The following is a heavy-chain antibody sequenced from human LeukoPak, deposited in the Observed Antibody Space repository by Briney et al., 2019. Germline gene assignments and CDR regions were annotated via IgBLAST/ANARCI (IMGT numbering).Heavy chain of an antibody. D-gene: IGHD3-10*01. V-gene: IGHV4-34*01. CDR3: ARSMVRGVIITWRKLYYFDY. Sequence: SETLSLTCTVSGGSISSYYWSWIRQPPGKGLEWVGEINHSGSTNYNPSLKSRVTISVDTSKNQFSLKLSSVTAADTAVYYCARSMVRGVIITWRKLYYFDYWGQGTLVTVSS. J-gene: IGHJ4*02. CDR2: INHSGST. CDR1: GGSISSYY.